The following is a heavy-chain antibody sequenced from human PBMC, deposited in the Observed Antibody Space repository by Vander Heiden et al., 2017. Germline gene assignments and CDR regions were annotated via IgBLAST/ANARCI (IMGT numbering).Heavy chain of an antibody. CDR1: GDSATSHSPA. J-gene: IGHJ6*02. CDR2: TYYRSKWDN. V-gene: IGHV6-1*01. D-gene: IGHD6-13*01. CDR3: ARDLTVSAGYSSSWYNYYYYGMDV. Sequence: QVQLQQSGPGLVKPSQTLPLTCAISGDSATSHSPAPNRIRQSPSRGLEWLGRTYYRSKWDNDYAVSVKSRITSNPDTSKNQFSLQLKSVTPEDTAVYYCARDLTVSAGYSSSWYNYYYYGMDVWGQGTTVTVSS.